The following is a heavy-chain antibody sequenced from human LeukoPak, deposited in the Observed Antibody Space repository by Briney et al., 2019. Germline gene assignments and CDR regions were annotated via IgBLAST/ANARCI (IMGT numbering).Heavy chain of an antibody. CDR1: GFTVNSNY. V-gene: IGHV3-21*01. Sequence: GGSLRLSCAASGFTVNSNYMSWVRQAPGKGLEWVSSISSSSSYIYYADSVKGRFTISRDNAKNSLYLQMNSLRAEDTAVYYCARDRYYYDSSPGNGMDVWGQGTTVTVSS. CDR3: ARDRYYYDSSPGNGMDV. J-gene: IGHJ6*02. CDR2: ISSSSSYI. D-gene: IGHD3-22*01.